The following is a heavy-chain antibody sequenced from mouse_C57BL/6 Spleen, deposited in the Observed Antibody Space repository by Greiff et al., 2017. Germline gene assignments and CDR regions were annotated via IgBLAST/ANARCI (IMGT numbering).Heavy chain of an antibody. D-gene: IGHD2-2*01. CDR1: GFTFSDYY. J-gene: IGHJ3*01. V-gene: IGHV5-16*01. CDR2: INYDGSST. CDR3: AILYYGYDPWFAY. Sequence: EVQRVESEGGLVQPGSSMKLSCTASGFTFSDYYMAWVRQVPEKGLEWVANINYDGSSTYYLDSLKSRFIISRDNAKNILYLQMSSLKSEDTATYYCAILYYGYDPWFAYWGQGTLVTVSA.